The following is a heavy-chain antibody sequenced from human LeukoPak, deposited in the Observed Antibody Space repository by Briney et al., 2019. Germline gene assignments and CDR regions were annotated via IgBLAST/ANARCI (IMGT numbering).Heavy chain of an antibody. Sequence: GRSLRLSCAASGFTFSSYWMSWVRQAPGKGLEWVANIKQDGSEKYYVDSVKGRFTISRDNAKNSLYLQMNSLRAEDTAVYYCASLIVVVPAAIYYFDYWDQGTLVTVSS. J-gene: IGHJ4*02. D-gene: IGHD2-2*01. CDR2: IKQDGSEK. V-gene: IGHV3-7*03. CDR3: ASLIVVVPAAIYYFDY. CDR1: GFTFSSYW.